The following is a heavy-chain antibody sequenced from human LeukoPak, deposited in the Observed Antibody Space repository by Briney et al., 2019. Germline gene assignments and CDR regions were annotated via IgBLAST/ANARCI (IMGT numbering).Heavy chain of an antibody. Sequence: ASVKVSCKASGYIFTSYYIHWVRQAPGQGLEWMGGINQSCDTTTYAQKFQVRVTMTRDRSTSTVNMELRCVRSEDTAVYYCARARGYSYGNAFDIWGQGTMVTVSS. J-gene: IGHJ3*02. CDR1: GYIFTSYY. CDR2: INQSCDTT. CDR3: ARARGYSYGNAFDI. D-gene: IGHD5-18*01. V-gene: IGHV1-46*01.